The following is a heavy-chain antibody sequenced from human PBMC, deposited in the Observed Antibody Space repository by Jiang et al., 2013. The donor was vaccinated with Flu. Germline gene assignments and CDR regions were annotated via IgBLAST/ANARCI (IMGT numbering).Heavy chain of an antibody. D-gene: IGHD1-26*01. V-gene: IGHV4-39*01. J-gene: IGHJ3*02. CDR3: ARPVGATDSGAFDI. Sequence: LLKPSETLSLTCTVSGGSISSSSYYWGWIRQPPGKGLEWIGSIYYSGSTYYNPSLKSRVTISVDTSKNQFSLKLSSVTAADTAVYYCARPVGATDSGAFDIWGQGTMVTVSS. CDR1: GGSISSSSYY. CDR2: IYYSGST.